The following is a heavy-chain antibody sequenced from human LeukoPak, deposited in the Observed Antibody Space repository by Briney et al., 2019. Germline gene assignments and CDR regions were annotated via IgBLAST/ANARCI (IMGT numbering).Heavy chain of an antibody. CDR3: ASAPTVVDTQAFDI. CDR1: GGSISSSSYY. Sequence: PSETLSLTCTVSGGSISSSSYYWGWIRQPPGKGLEWIGYIYYSGSTNYNPSLKSRVTISVDTSKNQFSLKLSSVTAADTAVYYCASAPTVVDTQAFDIWGQGTMVTVSS. CDR2: IYYSGST. V-gene: IGHV4-61*05. D-gene: IGHD5-18*01. J-gene: IGHJ3*02.